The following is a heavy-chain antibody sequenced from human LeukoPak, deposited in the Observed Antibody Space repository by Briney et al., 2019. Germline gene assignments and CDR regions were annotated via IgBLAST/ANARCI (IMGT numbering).Heavy chain of an antibody. CDR2: ISGSGGST. CDR1: GFTFGSSG. D-gene: IGHD1-26*01. J-gene: IGHJ3*02. Sequence: PGGSLRLFCTASGFTFGSSGMHWVRQAPGKGLEWVSAISGSGGSTYYADSVKGRFTISRDNSKNTLYLQMNSLRAEDTAVYYCAKVARASPDIWGQGTMVTVSS. CDR3: AKVARASPDI. V-gene: IGHV3-23*01.